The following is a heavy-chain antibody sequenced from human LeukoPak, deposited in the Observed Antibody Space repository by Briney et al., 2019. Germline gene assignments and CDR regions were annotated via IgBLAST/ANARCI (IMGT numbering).Heavy chain of an antibody. D-gene: IGHD3-22*01. Sequence: GESLKISCKASGYSFTTYWIGWVRQMPGKGLEWMGIIYPGDSDTRYSPSFQGQVTISADKSISTAYLQWSSLKASDTAMYYCARVPTYYYDSSGYYLFDYWGQGTLVTVSS. CDR3: ARVPTYYYDSSGYYLFDY. CDR2: IYPGDSDT. J-gene: IGHJ4*02. V-gene: IGHV5-51*01. CDR1: GYSFTTYW.